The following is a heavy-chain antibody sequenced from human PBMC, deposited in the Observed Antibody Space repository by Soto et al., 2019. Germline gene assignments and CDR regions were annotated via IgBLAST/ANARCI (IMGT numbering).Heavy chain of an antibody. J-gene: IGHJ6*02. CDR2: IKQDGSEK. Sequence: EVQLVESGGGLVQPGGSLRLSCAASGFTLSSYWMSWVRQAPGKGLEWVANIKQDGSEKYYVDSVKGRFTISRDTAKSSLYLQLNSLRAEDTAVYYCAREYGSSYSPRYYGMDVWGQATTVTFSS. D-gene: IGHD6-13*01. CDR3: AREYGSSYSPRYYGMDV. CDR1: GFTLSSYW. V-gene: IGHV3-7*05.